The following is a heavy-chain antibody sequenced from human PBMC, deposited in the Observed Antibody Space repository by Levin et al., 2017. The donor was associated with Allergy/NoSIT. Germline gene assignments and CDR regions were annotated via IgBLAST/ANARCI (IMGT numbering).Heavy chain of an antibody. V-gene: IGHV1-69*13. CDR2: IIPIFGTA. J-gene: IGHJ6*02. CDR1: GGTFSSYA. CDR3: ARAFEYSSSVGDDYYGMDV. Sequence: SVKVSCKASGGTFSSYAISWVRQAPGQGLEWMGGIIPIFGTANYAQKFQGRVTITADESTSTAYMELSSLRSEDTAVYYCARAFEYSSSVGDDYYGMDVWGQGTTVTVSS. D-gene: IGHD6-6*01.